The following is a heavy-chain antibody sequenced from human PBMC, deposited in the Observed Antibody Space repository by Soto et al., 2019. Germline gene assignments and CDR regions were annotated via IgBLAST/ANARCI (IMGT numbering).Heavy chain of an antibody. CDR1: GFTFSSYG. D-gene: IGHD1-1*01. J-gene: IGHJ5*02. Sequence: GGSLRLSCAASGFTFSSYGMHWVRQAPGKGLEWVALLSYDGINKYYADSVEGRFTISRDTSKNTLYLQMNSLRAEDTAVYYCAKRLKAEQQPGPPWFDPWGQGTLVTAPQ. CDR2: LSYDGINK. CDR3: AKRLKAEQQPGPPWFDP. V-gene: IGHV3-30*18.